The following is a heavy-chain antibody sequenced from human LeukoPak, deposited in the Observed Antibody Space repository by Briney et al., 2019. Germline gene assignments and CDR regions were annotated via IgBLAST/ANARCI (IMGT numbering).Heavy chain of an antibody. J-gene: IGHJ4*02. D-gene: IGHD6-13*01. CDR3: ARETGIAAAGTFGY. CDR1: GGSISSYY. V-gene: IGHV4-59*01. CDR2: IYYSGST. Sequence: SETLSLTCTVSGGSISSYYWSWIRQPPGKGLERIGYIYYSGSTNYNPSLKSRVTISVDTSKNQFSLKLSSVTAADTAVYYCARETGIAAAGTFGYWGQGTLVTVSS.